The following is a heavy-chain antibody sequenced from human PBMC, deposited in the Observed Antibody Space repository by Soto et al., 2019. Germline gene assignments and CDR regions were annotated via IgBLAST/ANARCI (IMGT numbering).Heavy chain of an antibody. J-gene: IGHJ4*02. CDR1: GLTFSTSW. CDR2: IKEDGSEK. D-gene: IGHD5-18*01. V-gene: IGHV3-7*03. CDR3: ASLRGVYSDGFHFYY. Sequence: EVQLVESGGVLVQQGGSLSLSCAASGLTFSTSWMSWVRQAPGNGLEWVANIKEDGSEKYYLVSLKGRFTISRDNAKNSLYLQMNSLRGEDTAVYYCASLRGVYSDGFHFYYCGQGTLVTVSS.